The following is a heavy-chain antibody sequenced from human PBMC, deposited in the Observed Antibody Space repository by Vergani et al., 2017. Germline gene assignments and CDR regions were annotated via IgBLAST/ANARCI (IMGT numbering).Heavy chain of an antibody. D-gene: IGHD6-13*01. CDR2: ISGSGGST. Sequence: EVQLLESGGGLVQPGGSLRLSCAASGFTFSSYAMSWVRQAPGKGLEWVSAISGSGGSTYYADSVKGRFTISRDNSKNTLYLQINSLRAEDKAVYYCAKIKEPGIAAAGEFDYWGQGTLVTVSS. CDR3: AKIKEPGIAAAGEFDY. J-gene: IGHJ4*02. V-gene: IGHV3-23*01. CDR1: GFTFSSYA.